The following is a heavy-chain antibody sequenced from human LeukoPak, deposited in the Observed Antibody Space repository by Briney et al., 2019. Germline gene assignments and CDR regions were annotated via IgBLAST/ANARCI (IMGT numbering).Heavy chain of an antibody. Sequence: GASVTVSCKASGYTFTSYGISWVRQAPGQGLEWMGWISAYNGNTNYAQTLQGRVTMTTDTSTSTAYMELRSLRSDDTAVYYCARAPDCSGGSLGSCYSGLNWFDPWGQGTLVTVSS. V-gene: IGHV1-18*01. J-gene: IGHJ5*02. D-gene: IGHD2-15*01. CDR2: ISAYNGNT. CDR3: ARAPDCSGGSLGSCYSGLNWFDP. CDR1: GYTFTSYG.